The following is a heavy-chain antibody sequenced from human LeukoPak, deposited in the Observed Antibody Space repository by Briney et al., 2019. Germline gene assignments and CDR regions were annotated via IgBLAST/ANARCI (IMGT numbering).Heavy chain of an antibody. V-gene: IGHV4-4*02. CDR1: GGSISSSNW. CDR2: IYHSGST. CDR3: AREVGIVAAGSYDYYYMDV. Sequence: PSETLSLTCAVSGGSISSSNWWSWVRQPPGKGLEWIGEIYHSGSTNYNPSLKSRVTISVDKSKNQFSLKLSSVTAADTAVYYCAREVGIVAAGSYDYYYMDVWGKGTTVTVSS. J-gene: IGHJ6*03. D-gene: IGHD6-13*01.